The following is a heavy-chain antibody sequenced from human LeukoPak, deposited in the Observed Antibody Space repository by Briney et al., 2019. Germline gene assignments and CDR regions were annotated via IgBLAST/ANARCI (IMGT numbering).Heavy chain of an antibody. J-gene: IGHJ6*03. Sequence: AGGSLRLSCAASGVGFSNFAMSWVRQAPGKGLEWVSTMSGSGYYTYYVESVKGRFTISRDNSKNTLYLHMNSLRADDTAVYYCAKMEGQRLYDYCMDVWGRGTTVTVSS. CDR1: GVGFSNFA. D-gene: IGHD3-3*01. V-gene: IGHV3-23*01. CDR2: MSGSGYYT. CDR3: AKMEGQRLYDYCMDV.